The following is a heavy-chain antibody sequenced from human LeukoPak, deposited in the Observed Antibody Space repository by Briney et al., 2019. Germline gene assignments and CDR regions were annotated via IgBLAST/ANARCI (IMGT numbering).Heavy chain of an antibody. J-gene: IGHJ4*02. V-gene: IGHV3-23*01. CDR3: AKGSSSSWSLFGY. D-gene: IGHD6-13*01. Sequence: GGSLRLSCTASGFTFSAYAMTWVRQAPGKGLEWVSSFDGSDGTHYADSVKGRFTISRDNSKNTLYLQMNSLRVEDTAVYYCAKGSSSSWSLFGYWGQGTLVTVSS. CDR1: GFTFSAYA. CDR2: FDGSDGT.